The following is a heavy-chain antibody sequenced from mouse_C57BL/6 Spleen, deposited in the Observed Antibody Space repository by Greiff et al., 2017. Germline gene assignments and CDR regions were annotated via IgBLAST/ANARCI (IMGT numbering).Heavy chain of an antibody. CDR1: GFTFTDYY. J-gene: IGHJ3*01. CDR2: IRNKANGSTT. Sequence: EVQLVEPGGGLVQPGGSLSLSCAASGFTFTDYYMRWVRQPPGKALEWLGFIRNKANGSTTEYSSSVKGRFTISRDYSPSILYLQMNALRAEDSATYYCARYHGYAWFADWGQGTLVTVSA. V-gene: IGHV7-3*01. CDR3: ARYHGYAWFAD. D-gene: IGHD2-2*01.